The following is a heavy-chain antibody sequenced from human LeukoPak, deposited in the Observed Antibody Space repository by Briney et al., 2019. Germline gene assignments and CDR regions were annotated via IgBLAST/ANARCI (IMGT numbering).Heavy chain of an antibody. CDR3: ARTGGSGAFDI. J-gene: IGHJ3*02. V-gene: IGHV4-59*12. CDR1: GGSISSYY. CDR2: IYYSGST. D-gene: IGHD2-8*02. Sequence: PSETLSLTCTVSGGSISSYYWSWIRQPPRKGLEWIGYIYYSGSTNYNPSLKSRVTISVDKSKNQFSLKLSSVTAADTAVYCCARTGGSGAFDIWGQGTMVTVSS.